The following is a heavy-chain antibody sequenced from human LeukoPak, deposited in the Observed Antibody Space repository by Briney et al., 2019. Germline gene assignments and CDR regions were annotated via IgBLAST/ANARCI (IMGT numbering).Heavy chain of an antibody. CDR1: GGSISNFY. D-gene: IGHD3-10*01. CDR3: ARYYGSGTYPLDY. CDR2: IYTSGST. V-gene: IGHV4-4*07. Sequence: SETLSLTCTVSGGSISNFYWSWIRQPAGKTLEWIGRIYTSGSTNYNPSLKSRVTMSVDTSKNQFSLKLSSVTAADTAVYYCARYYGSGTYPLDYWGQGTLVTVSS. J-gene: IGHJ4*02.